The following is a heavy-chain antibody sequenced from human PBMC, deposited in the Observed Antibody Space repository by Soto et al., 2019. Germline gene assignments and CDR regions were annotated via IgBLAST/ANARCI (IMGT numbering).Heavy chain of an antibody. D-gene: IGHD3-10*02. CDR1: GFIFSNNG. CDR2: MSYDGSDT. V-gene: IGHV3-30*02. CDR3: TIVRVTHSALDH. Sequence: GGSLRLSCVGSGFIFSNNGMHWVRQAPGKGLEWVAFMSYDGSDTFYADSVKGRFTISRDNSKNTLFLHMSNLRAEDTAMYYCTIVRVTHSALDHWDKGTRVTVSS. J-gene: IGHJ4*02.